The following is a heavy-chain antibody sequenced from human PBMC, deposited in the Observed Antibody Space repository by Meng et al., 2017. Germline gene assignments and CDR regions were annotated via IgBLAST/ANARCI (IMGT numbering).Heavy chain of an antibody. J-gene: IGHJ4*02. CDR3: ARDPSRRGVYGSGRPTGPADY. V-gene: IGHV1-2*06. Sequence: SVKVSCKASGYTFTGYYMHWVRQAPGQGLEWMGRINPNSGGTNYAQKFQGRVTMTRDTSISTAYMELSRLRSDDTAVYYCARDPSRRGVYGSGRPTGPADYWGQGTLVTVSS. D-gene: IGHD3-10*01. CDR1: GYTFTGYY. CDR2: INPNSGGT.